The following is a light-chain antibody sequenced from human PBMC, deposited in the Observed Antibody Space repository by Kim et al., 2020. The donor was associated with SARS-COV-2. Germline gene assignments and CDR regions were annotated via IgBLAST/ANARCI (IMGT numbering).Light chain of an antibody. J-gene: IGKJ1*01. Sequence: SPGERVTPSCRASQSVSSSYLAWYQQKPGQAPRLLMYGASSRATGIPDRFSGRGSGSDFTLTISRLEPEDFAVYYCQQYSRSPWTFGQGTKVEIK. CDR3: QQYSRSPWT. CDR2: GAS. V-gene: IGKV3-20*01. CDR1: QSVSSSY.